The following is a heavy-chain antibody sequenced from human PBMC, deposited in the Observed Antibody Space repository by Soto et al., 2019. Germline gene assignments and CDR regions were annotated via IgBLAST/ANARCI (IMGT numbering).Heavy chain of an antibody. J-gene: IGHJ6*02. D-gene: IGHD2-2*01. CDR1: GFTFSDAW. V-gene: IGHV3-15*01. CDR2: IKSKTDGGTT. CDR3: TTDVCCSSNRCWVDV. Sequence: EVQLVESGGGLVKPGGSLRLSCAASGFTFSDAWMSWVRQAPGKGLEWVGRIKSKTDGGTTDYAAPVKGRFTFSRDDSKNTPYLQMTSLKTEDTAVYFCTTDVCCSSNRCWVDVWGQGTTVTVSS.